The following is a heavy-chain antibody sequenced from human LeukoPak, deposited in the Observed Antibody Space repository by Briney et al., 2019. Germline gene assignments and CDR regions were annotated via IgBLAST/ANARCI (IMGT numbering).Heavy chain of an antibody. Sequence: GESLKISCKGSGYSFTSYWIGWVRQMPGKGLEWMGIIYPGDSDTRYSPSFQGQVTISADKSISTAYLQWSSLKASDTAMYYCARLTDSSGIIPDAFDIWGQGTMVTVSS. D-gene: IGHD3-22*01. CDR1: GYSFTSYW. J-gene: IGHJ3*02. CDR3: ARLTDSSGIIPDAFDI. CDR2: IYPGDSDT. V-gene: IGHV5-51*01.